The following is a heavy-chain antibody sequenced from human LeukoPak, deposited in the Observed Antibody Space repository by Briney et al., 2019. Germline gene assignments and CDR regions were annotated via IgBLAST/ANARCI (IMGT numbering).Heavy chain of an antibody. CDR1: GFTFSSYG. J-gene: IGHJ4*02. D-gene: IGHD3-22*01. CDR2: IWYDGSNK. Sequence: EGSLRLSCAASGFTFSSYGMHWVRQAPGKGLEWVAVIWYDGSNKYYADSVKGRFTISRDNSKNTLYLQMNSLRAEDTAVYYCARNYYDSSVRTYYFDYWGQGTLVTVSS. V-gene: IGHV3-33*01. CDR3: ARNYYDSSVRTYYFDY.